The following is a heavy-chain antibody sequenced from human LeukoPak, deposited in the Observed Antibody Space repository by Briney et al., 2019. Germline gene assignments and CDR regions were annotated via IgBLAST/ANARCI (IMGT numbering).Heavy chain of an antibody. CDR3: ASASSHRIAAGGDY. D-gene: IGHD6-13*01. V-gene: IGHV3-74*01. Sequence: GGSLRLSCAASGFTFTNYWMHWVRQGQGKGLVWVSRISNDGSSRHYADSVKGRFTISRDNSKNMMYLQMNSPRAEDTAVYYCASASSHRIAAGGDYWGHGTLVTVSS. CDR2: ISNDGSSR. CDR1: GFTFTNYW. J-gene: IGHJ4*01.